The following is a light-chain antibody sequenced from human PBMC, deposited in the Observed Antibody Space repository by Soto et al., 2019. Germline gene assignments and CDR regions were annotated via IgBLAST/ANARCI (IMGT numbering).Light chain of an antibody. V-gene: IGKV3-11*01. CDR1: QSVSSY. CDR2: VAS. Sequence: EIVLTQSPATLSLSPGERATLSCRASQSVSSYLAWYQQKPGQAPRLLIYVASNRATGIPARFSGSGSGTDFTLTISSLEPEDFAVYYCQQRSNWPLTFXQGTRMEI. CDR3: QQRSNWPLT. J-gene: IGKJ5*01.